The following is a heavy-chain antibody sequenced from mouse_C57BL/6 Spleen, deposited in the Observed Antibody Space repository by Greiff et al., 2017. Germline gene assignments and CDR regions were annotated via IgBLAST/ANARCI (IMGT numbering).Heavy chain of an antibody. D-gene: IGHD2-3*01. CDR2: IHPNSGST. CDR1: GYTFTSYW. CDR3: AREGYDGHFDY. Sequence: VQLQQPGAELVKPGASVKLSCKASGYTFTSYWMHWVKQRPGQGLEWIGMIHPNSGSTNYNEKFKSKATLTVDKSSSTAYMQLSSLTSEDSAVYYCAREGYDGHFDYWGQGTTLTVSS. J-gene: IGHJ2*01. V-gene: IGHV1-64*01.